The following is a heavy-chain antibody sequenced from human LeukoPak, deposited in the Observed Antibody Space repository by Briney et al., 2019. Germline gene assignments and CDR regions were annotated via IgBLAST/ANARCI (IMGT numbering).Heavy chain of an antibody. D-gene: IGHD2-15*01. V-gene: IGHV4-34*01. CDR2: INHSGST. CDR3: ARDPFIGYCSGGSCSGAYDGAFDI. CDR1: IESFSGYY. Sequence: SETLSLTCAVYIESFSGYYWTWIRQPPGKGLEWIGEINHSGSTNYNPSLKSRVTMSVDTSKNQFSLKLSSVTAADTAVYYCARDPFIGYCSGGSCSGAYDGAFDIWGQGTMVTVSS. J-gene: IGHJ3*02.